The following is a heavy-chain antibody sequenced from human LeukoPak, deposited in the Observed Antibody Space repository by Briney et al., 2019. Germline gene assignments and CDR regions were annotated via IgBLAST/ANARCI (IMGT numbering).Heavy chain of an antibody. D-gene: IGHD6-13*01. Sequence: ASVKVSCKASGYTFTDYYIHWVRQAPGQGLEWMGWINPNSGGTNYAQKFQGRVTMTRDTSISTAYMELSRLRSDDTAVYYCAREAGYSSSWYHWFDPWGQGTLVTVSS. V-gene: IGHV1-2*02. CDR1: GYTFTDYY. CDR2: INPNSGGT. CDR3: AREAGYSSSWYHWFDP. J-gene: IGHJ5*02.